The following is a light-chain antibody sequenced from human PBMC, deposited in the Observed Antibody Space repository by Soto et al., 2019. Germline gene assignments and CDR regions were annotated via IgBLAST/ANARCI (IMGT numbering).Light chain of an antibody. CDR3: QQRSNWST. CDR1: QSVSNY. J-gene: IGKJ5*01. V-gene: IGKV3-11*01. Sequence: EIVLTQSPATLSLSPGERATLSCRASQSVSNYLAWYQQKPGQAPRLLIYEASNRATGIPARFSGSGSGTDFTLTSSSLEPEDFAVYYCQQRSNWSTFGQGTRLEIK. CDR2: EAS.